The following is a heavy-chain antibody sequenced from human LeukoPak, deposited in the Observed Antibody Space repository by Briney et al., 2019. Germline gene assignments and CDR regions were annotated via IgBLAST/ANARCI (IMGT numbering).Heavy chain of an antibody. CDR3: ARAVYYDSSGYYFDY. CDR1: GGSISSYY. Sequence: PSETLSLTCTVSGGSISSYYWSWIRQPPGKGLEWIGYIYYSGSTNYNPSLKSRVTISVDTSKNQFSLKLSSVTAADTAVYYCARAVYYDSSGYYFDYWGQGTLVTVSS. CDR2: IYYSGST. D-gene: IGHD3-22*01. J-gene: IGHJ4*02. V-gene: IGHV4-59*01.